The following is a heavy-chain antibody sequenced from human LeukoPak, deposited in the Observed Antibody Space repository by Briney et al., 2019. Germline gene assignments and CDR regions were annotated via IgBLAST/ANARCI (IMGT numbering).Heavy chain of an antibody. CDR2: ISGSGGST. CDR3: AKAYYGSGSYYMGYFDY. V-gene: IGHV3-23*01. D-gene: IGHD3-10*01. Sequence: GGSLRLSCTTSGFNFRAYWMGWVRQAPGKGLEWVSAISGSGGSTYYADSVKGRFTISRDNSKNTLYLQMNSLRAEDTAVYYCAKAYYGSGSYYMGYFDYWGQGTLVTVSS. J-gene: IGHJ4*02. CDR1: GFNFRAYW.